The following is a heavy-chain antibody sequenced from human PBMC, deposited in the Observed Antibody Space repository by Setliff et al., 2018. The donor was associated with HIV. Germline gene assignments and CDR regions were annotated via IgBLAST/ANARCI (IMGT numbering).Heavy chain of an antibody. D-gene: IGHD5-18*01. V-gene: IGHV3-30*02. CDR2: IEHDGSKK. J-gene: IGHJ3*02. CDR3: AKMHTAMDPDTFDI. Sequence: PGGSLRLSCAVSGFTFSTYGMHWVRQAPGKGLEWVTFIEHDGSKKFYADSVKGRFTISRDNSKNTLYLQMNSLRAEDTAIYYCAKMHTAMDPDTFDIWGQGTMVTVSS. CDR1: GFTFSTYG.